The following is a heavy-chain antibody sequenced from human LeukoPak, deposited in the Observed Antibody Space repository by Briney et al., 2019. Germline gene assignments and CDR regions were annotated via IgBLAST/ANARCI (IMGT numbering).Heavy chain of an antibody. J-gene: IGHJ6*04. V-gene: IGHV3-7*01. CDR3: AELGITMIGGV. CDR1: GFTFTNSW. CDR2: ISPDGGEI. Sequence: PGGSLRLSCAASGFTFTNSWMTWVRQAPGKGLEWVASISPDGGEIHYVDSVKGRFTISRDNAKNSLYLQMNSLRAEDTAVYYCAELGITMIGGVWGKGTTVTISS. D-gene: IGHD3-10*02.